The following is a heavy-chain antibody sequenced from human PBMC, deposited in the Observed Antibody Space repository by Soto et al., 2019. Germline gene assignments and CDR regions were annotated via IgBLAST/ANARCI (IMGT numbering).Heavy chain of an antibody. Sequence: GASVKVACKVSGGTFSSYAISWVRQAPGQGLEWMGGIIPIFGTANYAQKFQGRVTITADESTSTAYMELSSLRSEDTAVYYCAREGGSGKHYGTDVWGQGTTVTVSS. J-gene: IGHJ6*02. V-gene: IGHV1-69*13. CDR3: AREGGSGKHYGTDV. CDR2: IIPIFGTA. CDR1: GGTFSSYA. D-gene: IGHD3-10*01.